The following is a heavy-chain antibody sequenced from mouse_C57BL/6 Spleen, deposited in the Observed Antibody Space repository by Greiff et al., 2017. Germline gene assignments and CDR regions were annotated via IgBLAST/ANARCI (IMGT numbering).Heavy chain of an antibody. CDR3: ARGHEYDEGLAY. V-gene: IGHV1-26*01. J-gene: IGHJ3*01. D-gene: IGHD2-4*01. Sequence: EVQLQQSGPELVKPGASVKISCKASGYTFTDYYLNWVKQSHGKSLEWIGDLNPNNGGTSYNQKFKGKATLTVDKSSSTAYMELRSLTSEDSAVYYCARGHEYDEGLAYWGQGTLVTVSA. CDR2: LNPNNGGT. CDR1: GYTFTDYY.